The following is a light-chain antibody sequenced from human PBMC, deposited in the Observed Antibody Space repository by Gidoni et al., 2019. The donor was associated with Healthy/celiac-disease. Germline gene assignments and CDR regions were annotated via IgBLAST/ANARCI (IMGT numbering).Light chain of an antibody. CDR3: QQYNSYSIT. CDR1: QSISSW. J-gene: IGKJ5*01. V-gene: IGKV1-5*01. Sequence: DIQMTQSPSTLSASVGDRVTITCRASQSISSWLAWYQQKPGKAPKLLIYDASSLESGVPSRVSGSGSGTEFTLTISSLQPDEFATYYCQQYNSYSITFGQGTRLEIK. CDR2: DAS.